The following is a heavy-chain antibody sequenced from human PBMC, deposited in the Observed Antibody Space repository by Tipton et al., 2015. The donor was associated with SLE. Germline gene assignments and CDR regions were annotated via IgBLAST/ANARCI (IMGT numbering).Heavy chain of an antibody. CDR1: SGSFGGYN. Sequence: TLSLTCAVYSGSFGGYNWSWLRQPPGKGLEWIGNIYYSGSTYYNPSLKSRVTISVDTSKNQFSLKLSSVTAADTAVYYCARRPWGDYYMDYWGQGTLVTVSS. V-gene: IGHV4-34*01. D-gene: IGHD3-16*01. J-gene: IGHJ4*02. CDR3: ARRPWGDYYMDY. CDR2: IYYSGST.